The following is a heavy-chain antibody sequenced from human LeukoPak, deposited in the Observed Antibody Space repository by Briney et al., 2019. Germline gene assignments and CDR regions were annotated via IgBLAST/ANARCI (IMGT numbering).Heavy chain of an antibody. Sequence: GGSLRFSCAASGFTFGTYAMSWVRQAPGKGLEWVSTVTADSTYYADSVKGRFTISRDNSKNTMYLQMDSLRAEDTAVYYCAKGATGYCSSSSYLYYFDYWGQGTLVTVSS. J-gene: IGHJ4*02. CDR1: GFTFGTYA. CDR3: AKGATGYCSSSSYLYYFDY. D-gene: IGHD2-2*01. V-gene: IGHV3-23*01. CDR2: VTADST.